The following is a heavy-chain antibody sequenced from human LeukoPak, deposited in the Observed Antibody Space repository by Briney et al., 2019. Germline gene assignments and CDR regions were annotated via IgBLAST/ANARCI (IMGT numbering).Heavy chain of an antibody. CDR2: INHSGST. J-gene: IGHJ6*03. CDR3: ARRGYDSSVQRYYYYKDV. D-gene: IGHD3-22*01. Sequence: TSETLSLTCAVYGGSFSGYYWSWIRQPPGKGLEWVGEINHSGSTNYNPSLKSRVTISVDTSKNQSSLKLSSVTAADTAVYYCARRGYDSSVQRYYYYKDVWGKGTTVAISS. V-gene: IGHV4-34*01. CDR1: GGSFSGYY.